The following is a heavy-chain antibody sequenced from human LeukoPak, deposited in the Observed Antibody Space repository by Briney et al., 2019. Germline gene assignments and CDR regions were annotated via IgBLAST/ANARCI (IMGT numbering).Heavy chain of an antibody. D-gene: IGHD3-22*01. CDR2: IYPGDSDT. J-gene: IGHJ4*02. V-gene: IGHV5-51*01. Sequence: GESLKISCKGSGYTFSTYWIGWVRQMPGKGLEWMGIIYPGDSDTRYSPSFQGQVTISADKSISTAYLQWSSLKASDTAMYYCARLLRNYDSSGYTYYFDYWGQGTLVTVSS. CDR1: GYTFSTYW. CDR3: ARLLRNYDSSGYTYYFDY.